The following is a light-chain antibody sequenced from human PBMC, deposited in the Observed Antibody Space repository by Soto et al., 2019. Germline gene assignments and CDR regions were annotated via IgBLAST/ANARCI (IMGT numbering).Light chain of an antibody. CDR1: SGDVGSYNL. CDR2: EGN. J-gene: IGLJ3*02. CDR3: CSYAGSSIWV. Sequence: QSALTQPASVSGSPGQSITISCTGTSGDVGSYNLVSWYQQHPGKAPKLMVYEGNRRPSGASNRFSGSRSGNTASLTISGLRAEDEADYYCCSYAGSSIWVFGGGTKVTVL. V-gene: IGLV2-23*01.